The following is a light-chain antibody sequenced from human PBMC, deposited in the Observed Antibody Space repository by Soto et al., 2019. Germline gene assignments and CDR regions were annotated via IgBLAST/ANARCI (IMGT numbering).Light chain of an antibody. CDR3: SSYTSSSTRV. J-gene: IGLJ1*01. Sequence: QSVLTQHASVSGSPGQSITISCTGTSSDVGAYDYVSWYQQHPDKAPKLMIYEVSNRPSGVSNRFSGSKSVNTATLTISGLQADDEADYYCSSYTSSSTRVFGTGTKVTVL. CDR2: EVS. V-gene: IGLV2-14*03. CDR1: SSDVGAYDY.